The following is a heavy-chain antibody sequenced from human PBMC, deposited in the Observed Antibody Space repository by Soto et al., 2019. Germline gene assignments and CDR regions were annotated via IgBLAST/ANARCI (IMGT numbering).Heavy chain of an antibody. CDR3: ARGRNLTFGY. V-gene: IGHV3-33*01. CDR2: IWYDGSNK. J-gene: IGHJ4*02. D-gene: IGHD1-1*01. CDR1: GFTFSSYG. Sequence: QVQLVESGGGVVQPGRSLRLSCAASGFTFSSYGMHWVRQAPGKGLEGVAVIWYDGSNKYYADSVKGRFTISRDNSKNRRYLPMNPLGAEYTAVYFCARGRNLTFGYRGPGTLVTVSS.